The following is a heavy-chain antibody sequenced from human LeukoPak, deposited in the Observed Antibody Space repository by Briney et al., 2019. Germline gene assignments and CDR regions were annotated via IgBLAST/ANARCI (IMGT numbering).Heavy chain of an antibody. CDR3: ARDDYGWNEY. CDR1: GFTFSSYW. J-gene: IGHJ4*02. V-gene: IGHV3-7*03. D-gene: IGHD3-10*01. Sequence: PGGSLRLSCAASGFTFSSYWMSWVRQAPGKGLEWAANIKQDGSEKYYVDSVKGRVTISRDNAKTSLYLQMNSLRAEDTAVYYCARDDYGWNEYWGQGTLVTVSS. CDR2: IKQDGSEK.